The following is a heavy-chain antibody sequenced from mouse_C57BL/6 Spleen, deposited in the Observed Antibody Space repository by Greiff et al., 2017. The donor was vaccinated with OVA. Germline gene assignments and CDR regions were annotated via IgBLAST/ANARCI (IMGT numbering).Heavy chain of an antibody. CDR1: GFNIKDYY. V-gene: IGHV14-2*01. D-gene: IGHD2-1*01. J-gene: IGHJ4*01. CDR2: IDPDGGGT. Sequence: VQLQQSGAELVKPGASVKLSCTASGFNIKDYYMHWVKQRPGRGLEWIGRIDPDGGGTKYDQKFPRKATIPVDTTSNTAYLQLSSLTSEDTAVYYCARYGGNYGGFNYAMDYWGQGTSVTVSS. CDR3: ARYGGNYGGFNYAMDY.